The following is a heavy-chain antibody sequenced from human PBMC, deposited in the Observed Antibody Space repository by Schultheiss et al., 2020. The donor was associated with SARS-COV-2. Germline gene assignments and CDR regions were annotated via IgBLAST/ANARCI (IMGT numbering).Heavy chain of an antibody. D-gene: IGHD4-17*01. V-gene: IGHV4-39*07. CDR1: GGSISSSSYY. CDR2: IYYSGST. Sequence: SQTLSLTCTVSGGSISSSSYYWGWIRQPPGKGLEWIGSIYYSGSTYYNPSLKSRVTISVDTSKNQFSLKLSSVTAADTAEYYCARVYGDYDAYYFDYWGQGTLVTVSS. J-gene: IGHJ4*02. CDR3: ARVYGDYDAYYFDY.